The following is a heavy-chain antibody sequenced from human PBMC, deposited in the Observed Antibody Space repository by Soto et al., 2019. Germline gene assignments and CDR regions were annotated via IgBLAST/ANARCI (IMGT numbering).Heavy chain of an antibody. CDR2: ISGSGGST. D-gene: IGHD3-3*01. V-gene: IGHV3-23*01. CDR3: AKDLTYYDFWSGFDY. J-gene: IGHJ4*02. Sequence: GGSLRLSCAASGFTFSSYAMSWVRQAPGKGLEWVSAISGSGGSTYYADSVKGRFTISRDNSKNTLYLQMNSLRAEDTAVYYCAKDLTYYDFWSGFDYWGQGTLVTVSS. CDR1: GFTFSSYA.